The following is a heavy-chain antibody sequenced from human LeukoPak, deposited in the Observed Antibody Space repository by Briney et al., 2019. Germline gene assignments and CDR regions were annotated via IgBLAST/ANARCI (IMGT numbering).Heavy chain of an antibody. V-gene: IGHV6-1*01. J-gene: IGHJ4*02. Sequence: SQTLSLTCAISGDSVSSNSTGWSWIRQSPSRGLEWLGRTYYRSKWYNDYAVPVKSRITINPDTSKNQFSLQLNSVTPEDTAVYYCARGGGAADYWGQGTLVTVSS. CDR3: ARGGGAADY. CDR1: GDSVSSNSTG. CDR2: TYYRSKWYN.